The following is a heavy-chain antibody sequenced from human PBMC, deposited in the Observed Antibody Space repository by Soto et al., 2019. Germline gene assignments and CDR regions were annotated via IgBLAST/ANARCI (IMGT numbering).Heavy chain of an antibody. CDR2: VSIGGST. V-gene: IGHV3-23*01. Sequence: ADLRPSYARSGFTCSTRSMPWVRQGPGKGLEWVAVVSIGGSTHYADSVRGRFTISRDNSKNTLSLQMSSLTAEDTAVYFCAKRRGAGGHFDYWGQGALVTVSS. CDR1: GFTCSTRS. J-gene: IGHJ4*02. CDR3: AKRRGAGGHFDY. D-gene: IGHD2-15*01.